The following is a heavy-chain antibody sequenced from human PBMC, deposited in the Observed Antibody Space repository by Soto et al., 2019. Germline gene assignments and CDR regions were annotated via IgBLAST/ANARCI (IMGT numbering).Heavy chain of an antibody. CDR1: GYSFTSYW. V-gene: IGHV5-51*01. CDR2: IYPGDSDT. CDR3: ARPRVEYFDDMYFGAFDI. D-gene: IGHD3-9*01. Sequence: GESLKISCKGSGYSFTSYWIGWVRQMPGKGLEWMGIIYPGDSDTRYSPSFQGQVTISADKSISTAYLQWSSLKASDTAMYYCARPRVEYFDDMYFGAFDIWGQGTMVTVSS. J-gene: IGHJ3*02.